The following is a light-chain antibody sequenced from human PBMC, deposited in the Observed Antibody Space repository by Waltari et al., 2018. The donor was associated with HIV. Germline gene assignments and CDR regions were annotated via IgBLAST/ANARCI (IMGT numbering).Light chain of an antibody. CDR3: SSYTSNSRV. Sequence: QSALTQPASVSVSLGQSITISCTGTSSDVGGYNYVSWYQQHPGKAPKLMIYDVTNRPSGVSNRFSGSKSGNTASLTISGLQAEDEADYYCSSYTSNSRVFGTGTKVTVL. V-gene: IGLV2-14*03. J-gene: IGLJ1*01. CDR2: DVT. CDR1: SSDVGGYNY.